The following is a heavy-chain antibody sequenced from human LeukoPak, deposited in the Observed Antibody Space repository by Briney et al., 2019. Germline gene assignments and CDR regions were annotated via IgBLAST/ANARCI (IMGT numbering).Heavy chain of an antibody. CDR3: ARVRYNYYDSSGDFDY. CDR2: IYYSGST. CDR1: GGSISSSSYY. V-gene: IGHV4-39*07. J-gene: IGHJ4*02. Sequence: PSETLSLTCTVSGGSISSSSYYWGWIRQPPGKGLEWIGSIYYSGSTYYNPSLKSRVTISVDTSKNQFSLKLSSVTAADTAVYYCARVRYNYYDSSGDFDYWGQGTLVTVSS. D-gene: IGHD3-22*01.